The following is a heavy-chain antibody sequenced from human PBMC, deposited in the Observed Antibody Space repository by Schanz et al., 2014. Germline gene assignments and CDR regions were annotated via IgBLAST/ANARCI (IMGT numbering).Heavy chain of an antibody. D-gene: IGHD2-2*02. CDR2: INVGNGNM. Sequence: QVQLVQSGAEVKKPGSSVKVSCKASGGTFSTYTISWVRQAPGQGLEWMGWINVGNGNMKYSQKFQGRVTITRDTSASTAYMELTSLRSEDTAVYYCAGTYCSSTSCYTGYYYMDVWGKGTTVTVSS. J-gene: IGHJ6*03. CDR3: AGTYCSSTSCYTGYYYMDV. CDR1: GGTFSTYT. V-gene: IGHV1-3*01.